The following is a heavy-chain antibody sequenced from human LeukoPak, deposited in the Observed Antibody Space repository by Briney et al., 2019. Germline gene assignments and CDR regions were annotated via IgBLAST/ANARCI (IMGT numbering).Heavy chain of an antibody. V-gene: IGHV3-33*06. D-gene: IGHD3-10*01. CDR3: AKEGGQWFGELEYYMDV. J-gene: IGHJ6*03. CDR2: IWYDGSNK. CDR1: GFTFSSYG. Sequence: GGSLRLSCAASGFTFSSYGMHWVRQAPGKGLEWVAVIWYDGSNKYYADSVKGRFTISRDNSKNTLYLQMNSLRAEDTAVYYCAKEGGQWFGELEYYMDVGGKGTTVTVSS.